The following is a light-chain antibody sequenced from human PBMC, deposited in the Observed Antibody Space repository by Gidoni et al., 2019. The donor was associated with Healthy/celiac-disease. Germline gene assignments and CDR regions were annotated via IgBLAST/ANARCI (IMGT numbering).Light chain of an antibody. CDR1: QGISSA. J-gene: IGKJ4*01. V-gene: IGKV1D-13*01. CDR3: QQFNNYPLLT. CDR2: DAS. Sequence: AIQLTQSPSSLSASVGDRVTITCRASQGISSALAWYQQKPGKAPKLLIYDASSLESGVPSRFSGSRSGTDFTLTISSLQPEDFATYYCQQFNNYPLLTFXGXTKVEIK.